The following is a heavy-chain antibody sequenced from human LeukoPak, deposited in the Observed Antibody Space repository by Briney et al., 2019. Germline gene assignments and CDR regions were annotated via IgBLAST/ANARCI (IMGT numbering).Heavy chain of an antibody. V-gene: IGHV1-69*06. D-gene: IGHD3-9*01. CDR1: GGTFSSYA. Sequence: GASVKVSCKASGGTFSSYAISWVRQASGQGLEWMGGIIPIFGTANYAQKFQGRVTITADKSTSTAYMELSSLRSEDTAVYYCARGLGEYDILTGSTYYFDCWGQGTLVTVSS. CDR2: IIPIFGTA. J-gene: IGHJ4*02. CDR3: ARGLGEYDILTGSTYYFDC.